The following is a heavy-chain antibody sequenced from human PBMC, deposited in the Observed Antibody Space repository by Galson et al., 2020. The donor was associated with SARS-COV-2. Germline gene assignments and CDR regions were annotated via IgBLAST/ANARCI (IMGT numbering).Heavy chain of an antibody. J-gene: IGHJ3*02. Sequence: GGSLRLSCAGSGFTFSTYEMNWVRQAPGKELEWVSYISSSGTNINYADSVKGPFNIARDNANNSPYLQMTSLRAEDTAVYYCASPYLAAASFLGAFDIWGLGTMVTVSS. CDR2: ISSSGTNI. CDR3: ASPYLAAASFLGAFDI. V-gene: IGHV3-48*03. CDR1: GFTFSTYE. D-gene: IGHD6-13*01.